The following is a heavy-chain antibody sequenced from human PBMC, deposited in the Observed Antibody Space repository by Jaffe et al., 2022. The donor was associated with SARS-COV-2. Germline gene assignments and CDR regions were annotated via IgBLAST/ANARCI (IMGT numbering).Heavy chain of an antibody. V-gene: IGHV3-53*02. CDR2: IYSGGST. Sequence: EVQLVETGGGLIQPGGSLRLSCAASGFTVSSNYMSWVRQAPGKGLEWVSVIYSGGSTYYADSVKGRFTISRDNSKNTLYLQMNSLRAEDTAVYYCARELGFGRNYYMDVWGKGTTVTVSS. J-gene: IGHJ6*03. CDR1: GFTVSSNY. D-gene: IGHD3-10*01. CDR3: ARELGFGRNYYMDV.